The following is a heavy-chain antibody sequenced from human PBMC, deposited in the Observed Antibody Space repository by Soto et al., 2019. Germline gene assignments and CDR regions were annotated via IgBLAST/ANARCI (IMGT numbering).Heavy chain of an antibody. CDR2: ISSSGSSK. V-gene: IGHV3-48*03. CDR1: GFTFSSYD. CDR3: ARDCSGGSCYPGMDV. Sequence: GGSLRLSCIASGFTFSSYDMNWVRQAPGKGLEWISYISSSGSSKYYADSVKGRFAISRDNAKNSVHLQMNSLRAEDTAVYSCARDCSGGSCYPGMDVWGQGTTVTVSS. D-gene: IGHD2-15*01. J-gene: IGHJ6*02.